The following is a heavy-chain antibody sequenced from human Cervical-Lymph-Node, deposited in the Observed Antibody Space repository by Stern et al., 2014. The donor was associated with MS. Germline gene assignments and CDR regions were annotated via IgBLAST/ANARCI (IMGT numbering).Heavy chain of an antibody. J-gene: IGHJ3*02. D-gene: IGHD2/OR15-2a*01. CDR3: ATSTASDAFDI. V-gene: IGHV3-33*01. CDR1: GLTFSTSV. Sequence: VQLEESGGGVVQPGRSLRLSCVASGLTFSTSVIHWVRQAPGKGLEWVAVVWNDGSKEHFTESVKGRFSTSRDTAKNTLHLQMSSLRAEDTAVYFCATSTASDAFDIWGQGTLVTVSS. CDR2: VWNDGSKE.